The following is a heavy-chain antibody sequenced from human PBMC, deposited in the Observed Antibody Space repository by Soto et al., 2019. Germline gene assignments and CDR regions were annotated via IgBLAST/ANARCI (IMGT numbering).Heavy chain of an antibody. CDR3: ARHVSSWEQTHLDY. CDR1: GASISHYF. V-gene: IGHV4-59*08. D-gene: IGHD6-13*01. CDR2: IFYSGST. Sequence: SETLSLTCAVSGASISHYFWSWIRQPPGKGLEWIGHIFYSGSTDHNPSLKSRVTLSLDTSKNQFSLRLNSVTAADTAVYYCARHVSSWEQTHLDYWGQGLLVTVSS. J-gene: IGHJ4*02.